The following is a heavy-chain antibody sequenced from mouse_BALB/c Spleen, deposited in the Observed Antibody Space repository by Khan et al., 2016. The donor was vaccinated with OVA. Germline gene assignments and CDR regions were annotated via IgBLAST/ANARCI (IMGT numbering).Heavy chain of an antibody. CDR3: VRSGYGSFAF. J-gene: IGHJ3*01. CDR1: GYTVTDYN. V-gene: IGHV1S29*02. D-gene: IGHD1-2*01. Sequence: VRLQQSGPEVVKPGASVKISCKASGYTVTDYNMDWLKQRHGKSLEWIGYFFPNSGGSGYNQKFKTKATLTVDISSSTAYMDLRSLTSEDSAVYYCVRSGYGSFAFWGQGTLVTVSA. CDR2: FFPNSGGS.